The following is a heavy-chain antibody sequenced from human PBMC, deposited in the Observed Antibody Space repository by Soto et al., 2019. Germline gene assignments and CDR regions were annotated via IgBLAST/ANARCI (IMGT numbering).Heavy chain of an antibody. CDR1: GGSISSGNSY. V-gene: IGHV4-31*03. D-gene: IGHD2-15*01. CDR3: AREGRGCSGGNCYSVLDS. CDR2: IHYSGNT. J-gene: IGHJ4*02. Sequence: SETLSLTCTVSGGSISSGNSYWSWIRQPPGKGLEWIGYIHYSGNTYYNPSLKSRVTISIDTSTNQFSLKLSSVTAADMAVYYCAREGRGCSGGNCYSVLDSWGQGTLVTVSS.